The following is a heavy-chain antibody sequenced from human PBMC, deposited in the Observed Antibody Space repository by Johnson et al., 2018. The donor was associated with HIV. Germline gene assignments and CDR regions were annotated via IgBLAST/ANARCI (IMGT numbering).Heavy chain of an antibody. CDR1: GFTVSSNY. CDR2: IYSGGST. J-gene: IGHJ3*02. Sequence: VQLVESGGGLIQPGGSLRLSCAASGFTVSSNYMSWVRQAPGKGLEWVSVIYSGGSTYYADSVKGRFTISRDNSKNTLYLQMISLRAEDTAVYYCARDTAMVHDAFDIWGQGTMVTVSS. CDR3: ARDTAMVHDAFDI. D-gene: IGHD5-18*01. V-gene: IGHV3-53*01.